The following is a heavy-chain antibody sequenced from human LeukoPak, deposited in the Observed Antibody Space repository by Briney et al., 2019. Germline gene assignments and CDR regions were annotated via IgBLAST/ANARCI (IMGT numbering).Heavy chain of an antibody. Sequence: GGSLRLSCAASGFTFSDYYMSWIRQASGKGLEWVSYISSSGSTIYYADSVKGRFTISRDNAKNSLYLQMNSLRDEDTAVYYCASYHRLRYFDWSMNRNFDYWGQGTLVTVSS. CDR2: ISSSGSTI. V-gene: IGHV3-11*04. J-gene: IGHJ4*02. CDR1: GFTFSDYY. CDR3: ASYHRLRYFDWSMNRNFDY. D-gene: IGHD3-9*01.